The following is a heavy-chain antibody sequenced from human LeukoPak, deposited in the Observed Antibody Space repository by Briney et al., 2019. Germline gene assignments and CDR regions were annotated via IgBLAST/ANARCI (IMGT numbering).Heavy chain of an antibody. J-gene: IGHJ4*02. V-gene: IGHV3-23*01. CDR3: AKHLRGISVH. CDR1: GFIFNTYV. Sequence: GSLRLSCAASGFIFNTYVMSWVRQAPGKGLEWVSAISGSGGSTYYADSVKGRFTISRDNSKNTLYLQMNSLRAEDTAVYYCAKHLRGISVHWGQGTLVTVSS. D-gene: IGHD3-16*01. CDR2: ISGSGGST.